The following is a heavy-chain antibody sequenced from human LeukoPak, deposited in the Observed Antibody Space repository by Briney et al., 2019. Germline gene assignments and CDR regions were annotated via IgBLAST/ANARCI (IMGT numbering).Heavy chain of an antibody. J-gene: IGHJ4*02. D-gene: IGHD3-10*01. Sequence: ASVKVSCKASGYTFTGYYMHWVRQAPGQGLEWMGWISAYNGNTNYAQKLQGRVTMTTDTSTSTAYMELRSLISDDTAVYYCASSGSGSYWTHYYWGQGTLVTVSS. CDR1: GYTFTGYY. CDR2: ISAYNGNT. V-gene: IGHV1-18*04. CDR3: ASSGSGSYWTHYY.